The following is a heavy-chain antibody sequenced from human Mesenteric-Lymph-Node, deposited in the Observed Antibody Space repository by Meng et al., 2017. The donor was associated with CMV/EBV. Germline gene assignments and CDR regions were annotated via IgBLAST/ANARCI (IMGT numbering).Heavy chain of an antibody. Sequence: TFSDYYMSWIRQAPGKGLEWISYISSGSSYTEYADSVKGRFTISRDNTKNSLYLQMHSLRAEDTAVYYCARPQTYCSGGTCYSPPDYWGQGTLVTVSS. CDR2: ISSGSSYT. D-gene: IGHD2-15*01. V-gene: IGHV3-11*06. J-gene: IGHJ4*02. CDR1: TFSDYY. CDR3: ARPQTYCSGGTCYSPPDY.